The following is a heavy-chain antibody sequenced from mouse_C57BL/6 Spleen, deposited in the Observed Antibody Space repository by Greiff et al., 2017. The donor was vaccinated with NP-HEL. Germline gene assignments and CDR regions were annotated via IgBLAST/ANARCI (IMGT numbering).Heavy chain of an antibody. J-gene: IGHJ3*01. Sequence: EVKLMESGPELVKPGASVKISCKASGYSFTGYYMNWVKQSPEKSLEWIGEINPSTGGTTYNQKFKAKATLTVDKSSSTAYMQLKSLTSEDSAVYYCARSGLRRGLFAYWGQGTLVTVSA. D-gene: IGHD2-4*01. CDR3: ARSGLRRGLFAY. V-gene: IGHV1-42*01. CDR2: INPSTGGT. CDR1: GYSFTGYY.